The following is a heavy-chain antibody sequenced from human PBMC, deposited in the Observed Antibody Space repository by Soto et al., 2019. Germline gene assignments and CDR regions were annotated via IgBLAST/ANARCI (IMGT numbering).Heavy chain of an antibody. CDR1: GFTLSNYS. CDR3: ARAGQDIVVVVAATIDY. Sequence: GGSLRLSCAASGFTLSNYSMSWVRQTPGKGLEWVSSISSNSNYKYYVDSVKVRFTISRDNAKSSLYLQMNSLRAEDTAVYYCARAGQDIVVVVAATIDYWGQGTLVTVSS. D-gene: IGHD2-15*01. J-gene: IGHJ4*02. CDR2: ISSNSNYK. V-gene: IGHV3-21*01.